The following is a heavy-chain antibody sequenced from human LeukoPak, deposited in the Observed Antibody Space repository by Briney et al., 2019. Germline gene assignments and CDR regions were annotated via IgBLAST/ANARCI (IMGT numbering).Heavy chain of an antibody. CDR3: AREDILTGYRFDY. CDR1: GYTFTGYY. CDR2: INPNSGGT. V-gene: IGHV1-2*02. Sequence: ASVKVSCKASGYTFTGYYMHWVRQAPGQGLEGMGWINPNSGGTNYAQKFQGRVTMTRDTSISTAYMELSRLRSDDTAVYYCAREDILTGYRFDYWGQGTLVTVSS. D-gene: IGHD3-9*01. J-gene: IGHJ4*02.